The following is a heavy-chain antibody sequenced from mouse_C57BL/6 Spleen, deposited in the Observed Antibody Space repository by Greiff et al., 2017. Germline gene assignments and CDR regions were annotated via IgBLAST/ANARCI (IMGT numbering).Heavy chain of an antibody. Sequence: VQLKQSGGGLVKPGGSLKLSCAASGFTFSDSGMHWVRQAPEKGLEWVAYISSGSSTIYYADTVKGRFTISRDNAKNTLFLQMTSLRSEDTAMYYCARELDFAYWGQGTLVTVSA. J-gene: IGHJ3*01. V-gene: IGHV5-17*01. D-gene: IGHD4-1*01. CDR3: ARELDFAY. CDR1: GFTFSDSG. CDR2: ISSGSSTI.